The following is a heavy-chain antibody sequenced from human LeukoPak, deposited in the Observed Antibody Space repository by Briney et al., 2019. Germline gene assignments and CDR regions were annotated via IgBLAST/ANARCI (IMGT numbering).Heavy chain of an antibody. Sequence: SETLSLTCTVSGYSISSGYYWGWIRQPPGKGLEWIGSIYHSGSTYYNPSLKSRVTISVDTSKNQFSLKLSSVTAADTAVYYCARKSRDGYNTFDYWGQGTLVTVSS. CDR3: ARKSRDGYNTFDY. J-gene: IGHJ4*02. CDR1: GYSISSGYY. D-gene: IGHD5-24*01. CDR2: IYHSGST. V-gene: IGHV4-38-2*02.